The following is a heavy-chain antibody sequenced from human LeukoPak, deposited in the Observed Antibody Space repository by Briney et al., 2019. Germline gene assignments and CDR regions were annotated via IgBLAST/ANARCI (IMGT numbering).Heavy chain of an antibody. V-gene: IGHV4-34*01. CDR3: ARGRYSAGDNWFDP. CDR1: GGSFSGYY. D-gene: IGHD3-9*01. Sequence: SETLSLTCAVYGGSFSGYYWSWIRQPPGKGLEWIGEINHSGSTNNNPSLKSRVTISVDTSKNQFSLKLSSVTAADTAVYYCARGRYSAGDNWFDPWGQGTLVTVSS. J-gene: IGHJ5*02. CDR2: INHSGST.